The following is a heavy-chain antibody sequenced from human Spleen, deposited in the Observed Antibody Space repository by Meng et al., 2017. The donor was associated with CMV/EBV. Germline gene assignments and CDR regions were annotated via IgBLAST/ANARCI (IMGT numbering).Heavy chain of an antibody. D-gene: IGHD3-10*01. CDR1: GFTFSNYW. J-gene: IGHJ4*02. CDR3: ARGTYYYGSGNTYYFDY. Sequence: GESLKISCAASGFTFSNYWMSWVRQAPGKGLEWVSGINWNGGSTGYADSVKGRFTISRDNTKNSLYLQMNSLRAEDTALYYCARGTYYYGSGNTYYFDYWGQGTLVTVSS. V-gene: IGHV3-20*04. CDR2: INWNGGST.